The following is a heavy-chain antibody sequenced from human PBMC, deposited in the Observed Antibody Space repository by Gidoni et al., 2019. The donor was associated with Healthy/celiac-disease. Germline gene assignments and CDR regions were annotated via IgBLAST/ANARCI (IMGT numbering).Heavy chain of an antibody. Sequence: QVQLVESGGGVVQPGRSLGLPCAASGCTFGSYAMHWVRQAPGKGLEWVAVISYDGSNKDYADSVKGRFTISRGNSKNTVYLQMNSLRAEDTAVYYCARDEEVPSYYGMDVWGQGTTVTVSS. V-gene: IGHV3-30*01. J-gene: IGHJ6*02. CDR3: ARDEEVPSYYGMDV. CDR2: ISYDGSNK. CDR1: GCTFGSYA.